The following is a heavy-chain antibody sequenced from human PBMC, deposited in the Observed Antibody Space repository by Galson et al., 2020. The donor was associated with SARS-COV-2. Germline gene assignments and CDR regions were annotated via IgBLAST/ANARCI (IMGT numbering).Heavy chain of an antibody. V-gene: IGHV3-15*07. CDR1: GLTFSSVW. D-gene: IGHD2-21*01. J-gene: IGHJ4*02. Sequence: GGSLSLSCAASGLTFSSVWMNWVRHAPGKGLEWVGRINREIDGATTDFPAPVKCRFGISRDDSKNTVYLQMNSLKTEDTAVYYCATDFRLGGNCDGDCLFVYWGLGALVTVSS. CDR3: ATDFRLGGNCDGDCLFVY. CDR2: INREIDGATT.